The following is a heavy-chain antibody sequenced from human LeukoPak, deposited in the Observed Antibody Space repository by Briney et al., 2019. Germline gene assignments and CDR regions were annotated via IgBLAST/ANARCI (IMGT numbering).Heavy chain of an antibody. CDR1: GFTLSSYE. Sequence: PGGSLRLSCAASGFTLSSYEMNRVRQAPGKGLERVQYISSSGSTIYYADSVKGRFTISRDNSKNTLYLQMNSLRAEDTAVYYCAKDRQWLEEVFDYWGQGTLVTVSS. CDR3: AKDRQWLEEVFDY. J-gene: IGHJ4*02. CDR2: ISSSGSTI. D-gene: IGHD6-19*01. V-gene: IGHV3-48*03.